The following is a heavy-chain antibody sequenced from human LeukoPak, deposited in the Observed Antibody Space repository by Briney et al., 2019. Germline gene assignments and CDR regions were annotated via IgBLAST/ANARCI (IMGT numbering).Heavy chain of an antibody. V-gene: IGHV4-39*07. D-gene: IGHD3-10*01. CDR1: GGSLRSDRHN. CDR3: ARDLGGCPFFMDV. CDR2: VDQTGSP. Sequence: PSETLSLTCSVSGGSLRSDRHNWAWVRQSADKGLEHIGSVDQTGSPYYNPPLKSRVTISVDTSNKQFSLNLTSVTAADTAVYYCARDLGGCPFFMDVWGKGITVTVSS. J-gene: IGHJ6*03.